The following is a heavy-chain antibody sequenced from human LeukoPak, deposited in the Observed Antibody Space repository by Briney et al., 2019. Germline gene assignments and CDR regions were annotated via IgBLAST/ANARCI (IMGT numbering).Heavy chain of an antibody. D-gene: IGHD3-16*01. V-gene: IGHV3-30*18. CDR2: ISYDGSNK. CDR1: VFAFSSYG. J-gene: IGHJ4*02. CDR3: AKSTHPWGRTGYYFDY. Sequence: PGGSLRLSCAASVFAFSSYGMHWVRQAPGKGREWVAVISYDGSNKYYADSVKGRFTISRDNSKNTLYLQMNSLRAEDTAVYYCAKSTHPWGRTGYYFDYWGQGTLVTVSS.